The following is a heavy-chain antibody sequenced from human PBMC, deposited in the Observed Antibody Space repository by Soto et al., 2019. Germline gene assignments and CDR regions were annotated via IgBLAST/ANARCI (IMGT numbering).Heavy chain of an antibody. CDR3: ARVEDYYDSSGPQIAFDI. V-gene: IGHV1-3*01. J-gene: IGHJ3*02. CDR2: INAGNGNT. CDR1: GYTFTSYA. Sequence: ASVKVSCKGSGYTFTSYAMHWVRQAPGQRLEWMGWINAGNGNTKYSQKFQGRVTITRDTSASTAYMELSSLRSEDTAVYYCARVEDYYDSSGPQIAFDIWGQGTMVTVS. D-gene: IGHD3-22*01.